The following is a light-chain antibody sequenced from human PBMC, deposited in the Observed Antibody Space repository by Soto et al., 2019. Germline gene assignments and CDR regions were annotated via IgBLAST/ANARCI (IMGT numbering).Light chain of an antibody. CDR2: DAS. Sequence: DIQMTQSPSFLSASVGDRVTIPCRASQTINTNLNWYQWKPGKAPKLLIIDASTLRSGLPSRFSGSGSGTEFTLTISSLQPEHLAVYYCQHSYTPSVTFGGGTKVEI. J-gene: IGKJ4*01. CDR1: QTINTN. CDR3: QHSYTPSVT. V-gene: IGKV1-39*01.